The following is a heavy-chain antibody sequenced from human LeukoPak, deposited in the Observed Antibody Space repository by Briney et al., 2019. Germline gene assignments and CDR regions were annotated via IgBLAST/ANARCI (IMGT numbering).Heavy chain of an antibody. CDR3: ARGRTTGYSYGREPYYYYYYGMDV. Sequence: ASETLCLTCAVYGGSFSGYYWSWIRQPPGKGLEWIGEINHSGSTNYNPSLKSRVTISVDTSKNQFSLKLSSVTAADTAVYYCARGRTTGYSYGREPYYYYYYGMDVWGQGTTVTVSS. V-gene: IGHV4-34*01. D-gene: IGHD5-18*01. CDR2: INHSGST. J-gene: IGHJ6*02. CDR1: GGSFSGYY.